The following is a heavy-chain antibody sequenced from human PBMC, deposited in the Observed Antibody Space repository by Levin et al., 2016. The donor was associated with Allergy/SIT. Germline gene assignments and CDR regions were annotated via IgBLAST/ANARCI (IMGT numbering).Heavy chain of an antibody. Sequence: GGSLRLSCAASGFTFSSYAMSWVRQAPGKGLEWVSAISGSGGSTYYADSVKGRFTISRDNSKNTLYLQMNSLRAEDTAVYYCAKDQGSVFGVVITNGMDVWGQGTTVTVSS. D-gene: IGHD3-3*01. CDR1: GFTFSSYA. J-gene: IGHJ6*02. CDR2: ISGSGGST. V-gene: IGHV3-23*01. CDR3: AKDQGSVFGVVITNGMDV.